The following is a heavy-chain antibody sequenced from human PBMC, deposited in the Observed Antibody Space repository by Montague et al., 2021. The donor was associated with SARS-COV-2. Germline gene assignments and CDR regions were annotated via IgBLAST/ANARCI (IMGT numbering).Heavy chain of an antibody. CDR3: TRWDPQTLALIGLRGKSASDY. Sequence: SETLSLTCAVYGGSFSGYYWTWIRQPPGKGLEWIAEINHSGTTNYNFNPSLRSRVTISVDTSKSQFSLKLISVTAADTGVYYCTRWDPQTLALIGLRGKSASDYWGQGTLVTVPS. J-gene: IGHJ4*02. CDR2: INHSGTT. CDR1: GGSFSGYY. V-gene: IGHV4-34*01. D-gene: IGHD4-23*01.